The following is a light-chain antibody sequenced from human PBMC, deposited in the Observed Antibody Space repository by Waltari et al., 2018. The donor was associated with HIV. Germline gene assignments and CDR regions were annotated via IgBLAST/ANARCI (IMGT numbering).Light chain of an antibody. V-gene: IGLV1-44*01. CDR2: RNI. Sequence: QSVLPQPPSASGTPGQRVTIPCSVSNSNHGSNTVKWYQQLQGTAPKVLIYRNIQRPSGVPDRFSGSKSGTSASLAISGLQSEDEAEYYCATWDDSLNGYVFGAGTKVTVL. J-gene: IGLJ1*01. CDR1: NSNHGSNT. CDR3: ATWDDSLNGYV.